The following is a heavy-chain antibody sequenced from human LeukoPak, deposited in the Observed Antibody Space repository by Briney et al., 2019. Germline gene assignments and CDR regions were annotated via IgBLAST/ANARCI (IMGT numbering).Heavy chain of an antibody. V-gene: IGHV4-59*08. CDR3: ARSSVSGTYSGGY. Sequence: SETLSLTCAVSGGSINTYYWSWIRQPPGKGLEWIGYIYYGGSTYSNPSLKGRVTISSDTSKNQFSLKLTSVTAADTAVYYCARSSVSGTYSGGYWGQGILVTVSS. CDR2: IYYGGST. J-gene: IGHJ4*02. D-gene: IGHD3-10*01. CDR1: GGSINTYY.